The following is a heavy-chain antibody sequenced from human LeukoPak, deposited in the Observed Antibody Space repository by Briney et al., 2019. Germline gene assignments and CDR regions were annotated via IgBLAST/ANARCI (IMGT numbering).Heavy chain of an antibody. CDR1: GYTFTNYG. CDR2: ISGHQGNT. Sequence: ASVKVSCKASGYTFTNYGITWVRQAPGQGLEWTGWISGHQGNTNYAQKFQGRVTMTIDTSTSTAYMDLRSLRSDDTAIYFCARSDLATITAGPFEYWGQGTLVAVSS. CDR3: ARSDLATITAGPFEY. D-gene: IGHD5-12*01. J-gene: IGHJ4*02. V-gene: IGHV1-18*01.